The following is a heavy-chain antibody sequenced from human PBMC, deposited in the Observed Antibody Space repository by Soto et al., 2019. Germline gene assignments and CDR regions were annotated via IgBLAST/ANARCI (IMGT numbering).Heavy chain of an antibody. D-gene: IGHD3-9*01. CDR3: AREGTGRNDAFDI. Sequence: EVQLVESGGGLVQPGGSLRLSCVASGFTFSSYEMNWVRQAPGKGLEWVSYISSSGSTIYYADSVKGRFTLSRDNAKNSLYLQMNSLRVEDTAVYYCAREGTGRNDAFDIWGQGTMVTVSS. V-gene: IGHV3-48*03. CDR2: ISSSGSTI. CDR1: GFTFSSYE. J-gene: IGHJ3*02.